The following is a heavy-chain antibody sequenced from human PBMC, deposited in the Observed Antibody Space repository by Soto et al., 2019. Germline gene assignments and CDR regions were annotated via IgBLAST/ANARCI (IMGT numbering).Heavy chain of an antibody. CDR1: GGSFSGYY. CDR3: ARGPDIVVVPAAMGSWFDP. CDR2: INHSGST. Sequence: SETLSLTCAVYGGSFSGYYWSWIRQPPGKGLEWIGEINHSGSTNYNPSLKSRVTISVDTSKNQFSLKLSSVTAADTAVYYCARGPDIVVVPAAMGSWFDPWGQGTLVTVSS. V-gene: IGHV4-34*01. J-gene: IGHJ5*02. D-gene: IGHD2-2*01.